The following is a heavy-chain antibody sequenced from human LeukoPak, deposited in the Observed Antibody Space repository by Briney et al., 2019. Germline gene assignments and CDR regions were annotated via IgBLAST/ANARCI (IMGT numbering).Heavy chain of an antibody. CDR2: IRYSGRT. CDR1: DGSINSDF. J-gene: IGHJ4*02. Sequence: SETLSLTCTASDGSINSDFWTWIRQPPGKGLEWIGYIRYSGRTSYNPSLKSRVTISIDTSKNLFSLKLRSVITADTFIYYCARIPDVSGWPFDYWGQGTLVTVSS. CDR3: ARIPDVSGWPFDY. D-gene: IGHD6-19*01. V-gene: IGHV4-59*01.